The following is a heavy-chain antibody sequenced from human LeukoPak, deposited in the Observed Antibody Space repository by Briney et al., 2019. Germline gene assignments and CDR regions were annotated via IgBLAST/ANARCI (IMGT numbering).Heavy chain of an antibody. V-gene: IGHV4-59*08. CDR3: ARGFYYDNSGYPDAFDI. CDR1: GGSISSYY. CDR2: IYYSGST. Sequence: PSETLSLTCTVSGGSISSYYWSWIRQPPGKGLEWIGYIYYSGSTSYNPSLKSRVTISLDTSKNQFSLKLSSVTAADTAVYYCARGFYYDNSGYPDAFDIWGQGTMVTVSS. D-gene: IGHD3-22*01. J-gene: IGHJ3*02.